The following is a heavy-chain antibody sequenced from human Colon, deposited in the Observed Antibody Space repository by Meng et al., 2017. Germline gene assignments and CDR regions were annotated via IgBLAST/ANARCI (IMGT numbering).Heavy chain of an antibody. CDR3: ARVTDLGGARRFDY. D-gene: IGHD4/OR15-4a*01. V-gene: IGHV4-59*01. CDR1: GDSISGFY. CDR2: VLSSGSI. J-gene: IGHJ4*02. Sequence: SETLSLTCIVSGDSISGFYWNWIRQSPGKGLEWIGFVLSSGSINYNPSLKSRVTISIDLSKSQFSLKLTSMTAADTAVYYCARVTDLGGARRFDYWGPGTLVTVSS.